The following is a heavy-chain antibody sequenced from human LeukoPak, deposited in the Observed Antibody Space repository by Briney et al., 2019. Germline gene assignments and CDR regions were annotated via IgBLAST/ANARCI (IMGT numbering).Heavy chain of an antibody. V-gene: IGHV4-34*01. Sequence: GSLRLSCAASGFTFSSYSMNWVRQAPGKGLEWIGEINHSGSTNYNPSLKSRVTISVDTSKNQFSLKLSSVTAADTAVYYCARRPTTRYYYYYYMDVWGKGTTVTISS. CDR2: INHSGST. J-gene: IGHJ6*03. D-gene: IGHD4-17*01. CDR3: ARRPTTRYYYYYYMDV. CDR1: GFTFSSYS.